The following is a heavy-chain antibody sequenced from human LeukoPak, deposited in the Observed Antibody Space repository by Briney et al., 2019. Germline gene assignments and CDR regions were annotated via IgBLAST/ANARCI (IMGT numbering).Heavy chain of an antibody. V-gene: IGHV3-23*01. J-gene: IGHJ4*02. CDR2: ISGSGDST. CDR1: GFTFSSYG. CDR3: VKFSSSWHVDY. D-gene: IGHD6-13*01. Sequence: PGGTLRLSCAASGFTFSSYGMSWVRQAPGKGLEWVSAISGSGDSTYYADSVRGQFPISRDNSKNTVYLQMNSLRVDDTAVYYCVKFSSSWHVDYWGQGTLVTVSS.